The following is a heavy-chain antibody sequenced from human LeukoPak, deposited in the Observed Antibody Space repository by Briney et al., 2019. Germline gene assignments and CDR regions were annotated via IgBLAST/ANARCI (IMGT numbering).Heavy chain of an antibody. CDR2: INWNGDST. J-gene: IGHJ6*03. V-gene: IGHV3-20*04. D-gene: IGHD6-13*01. Sequence: GGSLRLSCVASGFTFEADGMSWVRQAPGKGLEWVSGINWNGDSTGYADSVKGRFTISRDNAKNALYLQMNSLRAEDTALYYCASAAAYYYYQYMDVWGKGTTVIVSS. CDR3: ASAAAYYYYQYMDV. CDR1: GFTFEADG.